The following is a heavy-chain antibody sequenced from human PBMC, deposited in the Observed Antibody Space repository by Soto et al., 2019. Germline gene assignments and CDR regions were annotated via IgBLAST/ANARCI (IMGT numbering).Heavy chain of an antibody. CDR3: ARDGNSGYGGTHAY. Sequence: PSETLSLTCTVSGGSISSGDYYWSWIRQPPGKGLEWIGYIYYSGSTYYNPSLKSRVTISVDTSKNQFSLKLSSVTAADTAVYYCARDGNSGYGGTHAYSGQRTLVSVSS. J-gene: IGHJ4*02. CDR1: GGSISSGDYY. CDR2: IYYSGST. D-gene: IGHD5-12*01. V-gene: IGHV4-30-4*01.